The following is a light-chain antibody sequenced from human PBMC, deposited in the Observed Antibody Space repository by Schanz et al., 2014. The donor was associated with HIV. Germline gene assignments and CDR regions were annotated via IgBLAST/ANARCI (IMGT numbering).Light chain of an antibody. CDR1: QTVSSS. J-gene: IGKJ2*01. CDR3: HQYNNWPPMYT. V-gene: IGKV3D-15*01. CDR2: GAS. Sequence: EIVLTQSPDTLSLSPGERATLSCRASQTVSSSSLAWYQQKPGQSPRLLIYGASTRATGIPDRFSGSGSGTDFSLTISSLQSEDFAVYYCHQYNNWPPMYTFGQGTKLEIK.